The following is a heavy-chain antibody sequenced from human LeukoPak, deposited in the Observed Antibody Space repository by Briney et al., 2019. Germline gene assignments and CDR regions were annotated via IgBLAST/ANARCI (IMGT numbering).Heavy chain of an antibody. J-gene: IGHJ4*02. CDR3: ATGPDTINMVRGVA. V-gene: IGHV1-24*01. Sequence: ASVKVSCKVSGYTLTELSMHWVRQAPGKGLEWMGGFDPEDGEAIYAQKFQGRVTMTEDTSTDTAYMELSSLRSEDTAVYYCATGPDTINMVRGVAWGRGTLVTVSS. CDR2: FDPEDGEA. CDR1: GYTLTELS. D-gene: IGHD3-10*01.